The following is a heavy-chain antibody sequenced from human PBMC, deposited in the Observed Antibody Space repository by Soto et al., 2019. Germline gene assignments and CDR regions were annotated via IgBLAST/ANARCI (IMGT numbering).Heavy chain of an antibody. D-gene: IGHD2-15*01. CDR3: ARSTGYCSGGSCYQDYWYFDL. Sequence: EVQLVESGGGLVQPGGSLRLSCAASGFTFSRYWMSWVRQAPGKGLEWVANIKQDGSERYYVDSVKGRFTISRDNAKNSLYLQMSSLRAEDTAVYYCARSTGYCSGGSCYQDYWYFDLWGRGTLVTVSS. CDR1: GFTFSRYW. CDR2: IKQDGSER. J-gene: IGHJ2*01. V-gene: IGHV3-7*01.